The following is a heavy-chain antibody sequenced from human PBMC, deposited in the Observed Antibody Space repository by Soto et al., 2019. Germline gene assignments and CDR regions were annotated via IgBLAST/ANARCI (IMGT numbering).Heavy chain of an antibody. CDR1: GYSISSGYY. V-gene: IGHV4-38-2*01. Sequence: SETLSLTCAVSGYSISSGYYWGWLRQPPGKGLEWIGTIYHGVSTYYNPSLNSRVTLSIDMSNNHVSLILNPVTAADTAVYYLARVGTWVPYYYDSSPYAFRTWCEHWGQGTLVTVAS. D-gene: IGHD3-22*01. CDR2: IYHGVST. CDR3: ARVGTWVPYYYDSSPYAFRTWCEH. J-gene: IGHJ5*02.